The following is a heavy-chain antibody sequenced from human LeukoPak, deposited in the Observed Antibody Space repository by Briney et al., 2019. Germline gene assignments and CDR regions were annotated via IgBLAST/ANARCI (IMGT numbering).Heavy chain of an antibody. J-gene: IGHJ4*02. D-gene: IGHD3-22*01. CDR3: AKDGYYYDSSGYLDY. CDR1: GFTFSSYA. V-gene: IGHV3-23*01. CDR2: ISGSGGST. Sequence: GSLRLSCAASGFTFSSYAMSWVRQAPGKGLEWVSAISGSGGSTYYADSVKGRFTISRDNSKNTLYLQMNSLRAEDTAVYYCAKDGYYYDSSGYLDYWGQGTLVTVSS.